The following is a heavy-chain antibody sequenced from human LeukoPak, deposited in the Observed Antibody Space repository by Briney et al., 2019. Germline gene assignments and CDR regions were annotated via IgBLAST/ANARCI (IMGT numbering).Heavy chain of an antibody. CDR2: IKSKTDGGTT. V-gene: IGHV3-15*01. J-gene: IGHJ5*02. D-gene: IGHD3-22*01. Sequence: GGSLRLSCAASGFTFSNAWMSWVRQAPGKGLEWVGRIKSKTDGGTTDYAAPVKGRFTISRDDSKNTLYLQMNSLKSEDTAVYYCTTESSGYYYNWFDPWGQGTLVTVSS. CDR1: GFTFSNAW. CDR3: TTESSGYYYNWFDP.